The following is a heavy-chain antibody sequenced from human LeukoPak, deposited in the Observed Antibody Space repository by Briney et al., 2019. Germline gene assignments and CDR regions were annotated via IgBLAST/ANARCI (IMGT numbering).Heavy chain of an antibody. CDR2: VDPEDGET. CDR3: AVDYYDSRSH. D-gene: IGHD3-22*01. Sequence: GASVKVSCKASGYTFTDYYMHWVQQAPGKGLEWMGRVDPEDGETIYTEKFQGRVTITRNTSISTAYMELSSLRSEDTAVYYCAVDYYDSRSHWGQGTLVTVSS. J-gene: IGHJ4*02. V-gene: IGHV1-69-2*01. CDR1: GYTFTDYY.